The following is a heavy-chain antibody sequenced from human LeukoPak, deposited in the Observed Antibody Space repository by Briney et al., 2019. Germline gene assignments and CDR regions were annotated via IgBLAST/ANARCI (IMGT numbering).Heavy chain of an antibody. CDR1: GDTLSNYA. CDR2: IIPMLGIT. Sequence: ASLKVSRKPSGDTLSNYAICCVRHGPGQGLEWMGRIIPMLGITDFAQTFQGRVTLTANTATSTAYMGLSSLKSGETAVYYCVSEGVGEELPYHCDYWGEGALVTVSS. V-gene: IGHV1-69*04. D-gene: IGHD1-7*01. CDR3: VSEGVGEELPYHCDY. J-gene: IGHJ4*02.